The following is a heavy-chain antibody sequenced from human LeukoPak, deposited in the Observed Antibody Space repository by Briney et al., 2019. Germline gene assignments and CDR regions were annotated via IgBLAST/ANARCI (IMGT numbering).Heavy chain of an antibody. CDR1: GYTFTSYG. CDR3: ARENGPRLLWFGEPYYGMDV. J-gene: IGHJ6*02. D-gene: IGHD3-10*01. V-gene: IGHV1-18*01. CDR2: ISAYHGNT. Sequence: GASVKFSCKASGYTFTSYGISWVRQAPGQGLEWMGWISAYHGNTNYAQKVQGRVTMTTDTATSTAYMELRSLRSDNTAVYYCARENGPRLLWFGEPYYGMDVWGQGTTVTVSS.